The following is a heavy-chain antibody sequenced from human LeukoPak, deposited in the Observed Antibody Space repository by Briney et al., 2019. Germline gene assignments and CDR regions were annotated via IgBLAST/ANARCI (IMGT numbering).Heavy chain of an antibody. CDR1: GYTFTSSD. Sequence: ASVKVSCKASGYTFTSSDINWVRQATGQGLEWMGWMNPNSGNTGYAQKFQGRVTITRNTSISTAYMELSSLRSEDTAVYYCARMTNRYDFWSGYYNIRAYFDYWGQGTLVTVSS. CDR2: MNPNSGNT. CDR3: ARMTNRYDFWSGYYNIRAYFDY. J-gene: IGHJ4*02. V-gene: IGHV1-8*03. D-gene: IGHD3-3*01.